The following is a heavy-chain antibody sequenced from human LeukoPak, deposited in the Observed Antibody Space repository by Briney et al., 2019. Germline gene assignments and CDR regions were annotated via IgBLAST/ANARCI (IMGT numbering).Heavy chain of an antibody. Sequence: ASETLPLTCAVYGGSFSGYYWSWIRQPPGKGLEWIGEINHSGSTNYNPSLKSRVTISVDTSKNQFSLKLSSVTAADTAVYYCARGRSYGSGRRTFDYWSQGTLVTVSS. J-gene: IGHJ4*02. CDR2: INHSGST. D-gene: IGHD3-10*01. CDR3: ARGRSYGSGRRTFDY. V-gene: IGHV4-34*01. CDR1: GGSFSGYY.